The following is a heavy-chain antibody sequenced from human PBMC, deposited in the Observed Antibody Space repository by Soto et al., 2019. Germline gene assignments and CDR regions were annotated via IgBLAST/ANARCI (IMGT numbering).Heavy chain of an antibody. CDR1: GYTFTSYG. V-gene: IGHV1-18*04. Sequence: QVQLVQSAAELKKPGASVKVSCKTSGYTFTSYGISWVRQAPGQGLEWMGWISTYNGNTNYAQKFQGRATMTTDTSTTKAYMELRSLKSDDTAVYYCARLLFLEWFDDYWGQGTLVTVSS. CDR2: ISTYNGNT. CDR3: ARLLFLEWFDDY. D-gene: IGHD3-3*01. J-gene: IGHJ4*02.